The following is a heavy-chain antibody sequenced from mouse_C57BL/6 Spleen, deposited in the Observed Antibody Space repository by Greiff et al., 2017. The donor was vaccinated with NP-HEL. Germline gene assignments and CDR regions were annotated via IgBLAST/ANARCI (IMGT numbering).Heavy chain of an antibody. CDR2: ISYDGSN. Sequence: EVKLVESGPGLVKPSQSLSLTCSVTGYSITSGYYWNWIRQFPGNKLEWMGYISYDGSNNYNPSLKNRISITRDTSKNQFFLKLNSGTTEDTATYYCARENATVVATDYFEYWGQGATLTVSS. J-gene: IGHJ2*01. D-gene: IGHD1-1*01. CDR3: ARENATVVATDYFEY. CDR1: GYSITSGYY. V-gene: IGHV3-6*01.